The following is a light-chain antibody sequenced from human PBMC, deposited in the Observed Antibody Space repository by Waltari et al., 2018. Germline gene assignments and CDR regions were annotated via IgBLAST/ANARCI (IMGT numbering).Light chain of an antibody. CDR1: KLGSRY. Sequence: SYELTQPPSVSVSPGQTVTITCSGDKLGSRYTCWYQQRAGQSPIMVIFQDKKRPTGIPERFSGSNSGNTAALTISGAQSMDEADYYCQTWVIGTVIFGGGTK. V-gene: IGLV3-1*01. J-gene: IGLJ2*01. CDR3: QTWVIGTVI. CDR2: QDK.